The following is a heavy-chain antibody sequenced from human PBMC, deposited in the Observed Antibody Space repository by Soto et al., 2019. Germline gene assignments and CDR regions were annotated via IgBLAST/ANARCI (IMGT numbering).Heavy chain of an antibody. Sequence: GSLRLSCAASGFICSSYDMSWVRQAPGKGLEWVSTILVDGRTFYVDSVKGRLTISRDNSKNTVYLQMNSLTAGDTAQYYCAKATATGGGAFDICGQGTMVTV. V-gene: IGHV3-23*01. J-gene: IGHJ3*02. D-gene: IGHD1-1*01. CDR1: GFICSSYD. CDR3: AKATATGGGAFDI. CDR2: ILVDGRT.